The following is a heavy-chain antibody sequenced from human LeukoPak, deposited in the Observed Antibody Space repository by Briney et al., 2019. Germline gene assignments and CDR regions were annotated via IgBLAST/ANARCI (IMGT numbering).Heavy chain of an antibody. Sequence: SETLSLTCAVHGGSFSGYYWTWIRQPPGKGLEWIGEINHSGCTNYNPSLKSRVTIPVDTSKNQFSLKLSSVTAADTAVYYCARGKGSGWTFDYWGQGTLVTVSS. D-gene: IGHD6-19*01. CDR3: ARGKGSGWTFDY. V-gene: IGHV4-34*01. J-gene: IGHJ4*02. CDR2: INHSGCT. CDR1: GGSFSGYY.